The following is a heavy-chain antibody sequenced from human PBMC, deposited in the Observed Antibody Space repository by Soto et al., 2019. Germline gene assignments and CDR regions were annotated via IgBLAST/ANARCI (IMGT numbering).Heavy chain of an antibody. CDR2: MNPNSGNT. J-gene: IGHJ4*02. CDR3: SRGYRTAPSGYCAY. Sequence: QVQLVQSGAEVKKPGASVKVSCKASGYTFTSYDINWVRQATAQGLEWMGWMNPNSGNTGYAQKFQGRVTMTRNTSISTAYMELSSLRSEDTAVYYCSRGYRTAPSGYCAYWGQGTLVTVSS. CDR1: GYTFTSYD. V-gene: IGHV1-8*01. D-gene: IGHD1-26*01.